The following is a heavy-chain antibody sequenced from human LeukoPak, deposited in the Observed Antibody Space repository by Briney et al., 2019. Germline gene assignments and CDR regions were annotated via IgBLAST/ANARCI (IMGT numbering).Heavy chain of an antibody. CDR3: ARVTSAKEALDY. D-gene: IGHD2-21*02. Sequence: PSETLSLTCAVYGGSFSGYYWSWIRQPPGKGLEWIGEINHSGSTNYNPSLKSRVTISVDTSKNQFSLKLSSVTAADTAVYYCARVTSAKEALDYWGQGTLVTVSS. CDR1: GGSFSGYY. J-gene: IGHJ4*02. CDR2: INHSGST. V-gene: IGHV4-34*01.